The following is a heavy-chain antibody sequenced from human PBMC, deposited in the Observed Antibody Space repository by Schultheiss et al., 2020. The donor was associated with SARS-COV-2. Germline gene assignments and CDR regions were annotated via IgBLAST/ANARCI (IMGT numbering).Heavy chain of an antibody. D-gene: IGHD3-3*01. CDR3: ARGRVFGVVIYNMDV. CDR2: IYTSGST. V-gene: IGHV4-4*07. Sequence: SETLSLTCTVSGGSISSYYWSWIRQPAGKGLEWIGRIYTSGSTNYNPSLKSRVTISVDTSKNQFSLKLSSVTAADTAVYYCARGRVFGVVIYNMDVWGQGTTVTVSS. CDR1: GGSISSYY. J-gene: IGHJ6*02.